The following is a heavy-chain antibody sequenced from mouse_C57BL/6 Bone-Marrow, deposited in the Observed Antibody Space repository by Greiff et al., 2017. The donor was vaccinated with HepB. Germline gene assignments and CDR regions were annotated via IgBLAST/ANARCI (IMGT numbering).Heavy chain of an antibody. CDR3: VRLRCDWYFEV. CDR1: GYTFTSYW. J-gene: IGHJ1*03. CDR2: IHPNSGST. D-gene: IGHD2-12*01. Sequence: QVQLQQPGAELVKPGASVKLSCKASGYTFTSYWMHWVKQRPGQGLEWIGMIHPNSGSTNYNEKFKSKATLTVDKSSSTAYMPLSGLTSEDSAVYYCVRLRCDWYFEVWGTGTTVTVSS. V-gene: IGHV1-64*01.